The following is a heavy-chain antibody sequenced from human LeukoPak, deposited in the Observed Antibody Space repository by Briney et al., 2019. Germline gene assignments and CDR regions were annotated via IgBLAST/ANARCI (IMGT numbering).Heavy chain of an antibody. D-gene: IGHD6-6*01. J-gene: IGHJ4*02. CDR2: INSNGDEI. Sequence: GGSLRLSCAASGFTFSTYAMTWVRQAPGKGLEWVSGINSNGDEIYYADSVRGRFTISRDNSNNALYLQMDSLRAEDTAVYYCANWIGSSSRDYWGQGSLVTVSS. CDR3: ANWIGSSSRDY. CDR1: GFTFSTYA. V-gene: IGHV3-23*01.